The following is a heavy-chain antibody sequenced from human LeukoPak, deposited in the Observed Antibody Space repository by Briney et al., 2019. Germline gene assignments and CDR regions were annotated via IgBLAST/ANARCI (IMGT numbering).Heavy chain of an antibody. Sequence: GGSLRLSCAACGFTFSNYWMSWVRQAPGKGLEWVANINQGESEKYYVDSVKGRFTISRDNAKNSLYLQMNTLRAEDTAVYYCARVRVSSYYGMDIWGQGTTVTVSS. CDR3: ARVRVSSYYGMDI. CDR1: GFTFSNYW. D-gene: IGHD2/OR15-2a*01. V-gene: IGHV3-7*05. J-gene: IGHJ6*02. CDR2: INQGESEK.